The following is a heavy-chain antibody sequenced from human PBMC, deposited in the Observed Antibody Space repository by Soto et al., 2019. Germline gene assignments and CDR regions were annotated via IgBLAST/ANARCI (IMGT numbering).Heavy chain of an antibody. J-gene: IGHJ5*02. D-gene: IGHD3-10*02. V-gene: IGHV3-23*01. Sequence: EVQLLESGGGLIQPGGSLRLSCAASGLTFSSYAMSWVRQAPGKGLEWVSAISGSGGSTYYADSVKGRFTISRDNSKNTLYLQRNSLGAEDTAGYYCAKDQLYIRGVIHNWFDPWGQGTLVTVSS. CDR1: GLTFSSYA. CDR3: AKDQLYIRGVIHNWFDP. CDR2: ISGSGGST.